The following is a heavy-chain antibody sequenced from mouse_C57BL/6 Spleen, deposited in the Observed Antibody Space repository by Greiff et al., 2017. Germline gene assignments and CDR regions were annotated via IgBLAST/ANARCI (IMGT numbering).Heavy chain of an antibody. CDR1: GYTFTSYW. Sequence: QQSCKASGYTFTSYWMHWVKQRPIQGLEWIGNIDPSDSETHYNQKFKDKATLTVDKSSSTAYMQLSSLTSEDSAVYYCARWGTGALDYFDYWGQGTTLTVSS. J-gene: IGHJ2*01. CDR3: ARWGTGALDYFDY. CDR2: IDPSDSET. V-gene: IGHV1-52*01. D-gene: IGHD1-1*02.